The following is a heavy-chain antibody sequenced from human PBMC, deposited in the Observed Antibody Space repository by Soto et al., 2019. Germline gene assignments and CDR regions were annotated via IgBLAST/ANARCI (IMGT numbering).Heavy chain of an antibody. D-gene: IGHD3-10*01. CDR2: FSPIFGTA. J-gene: IGHJ6*02. Sequence: SVTVSCRASGATFRSYSFSWVRQVHGQGLEWMGGFSPIFGTANYAQKFQGRVTITADESTSTAYMELSSLRSEDTAVYYCARGRGYYGSGSYRYYYGMDVWGQGTTVTVSS. CDR3: ARGRGYYGSGSYRYYYGMDV. V-gene: IGHV1-69*13. CDR1: GATFRSYS.